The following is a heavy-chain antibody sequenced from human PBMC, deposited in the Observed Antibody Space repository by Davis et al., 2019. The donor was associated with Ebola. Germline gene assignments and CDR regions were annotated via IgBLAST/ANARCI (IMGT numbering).Heavy chain of an antibody. CDR3: AKDKGFWVPPDWFGP. V-gene: IGHV3-23*01. CDR2: ISGSGKTT. D-gene: IGHD3-16*01. CDR1: GFNFSHYA. Sequence: GGSLRLSCAVSGFNFSHYAMSWVRQAPGKGLEWVACISGSGKTTYYADSVEGRFNISRDNSRNTLSLQMNKMRGEDSAVYYCAKDKGFWVPPDWFGPWGQGVQVTVSS. J-gene: IGHJ5*02.